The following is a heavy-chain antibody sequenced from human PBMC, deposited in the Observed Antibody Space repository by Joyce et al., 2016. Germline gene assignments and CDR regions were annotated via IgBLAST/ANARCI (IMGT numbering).Heavy chain of an antibody. CDR3: AKALSPYYDYIWGSYLDAFDI. CDR2: SSGSGTST. J-gene: IGHJ3*02. V-gene: IGHV3-23*01. Sequence: EVQLLESGGGLVQPGGSLRLSCAASGFTFSSYAMSWVRQDPGKVLECVSASSGSGTSTYYADSGKGRFTISRDNSKNTLYLQMNSLRAEDTAVYYCAKALSPYYDYIWGSYLDAFDIWGQGTMVTVSS. D-gene: IGHD3-16*02. CDR1: GFTFSSYA.